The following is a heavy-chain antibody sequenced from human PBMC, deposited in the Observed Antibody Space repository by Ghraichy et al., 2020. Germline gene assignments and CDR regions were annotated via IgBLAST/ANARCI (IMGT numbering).Heavy chain of an antibody. CDR2: ISAYNGNT. D-gene: IGHD1-1*01. J-gene: IGHJ6*02. CDR3: ARDNYNWNDPLSYYGMDV. V-gene: IGHV1-18*04. CDR1: GYTFTSYG. Sequence: ASVKVSCKASGYTFTSYGISWVRQAPGQGLEWMGWISAYNGNTNYAQKLQGRATMTTDTSTSTAYMELTSLRSDDTAVYYCARDNYNWNDPLSYYGMDVWGQGTTVTVSS.